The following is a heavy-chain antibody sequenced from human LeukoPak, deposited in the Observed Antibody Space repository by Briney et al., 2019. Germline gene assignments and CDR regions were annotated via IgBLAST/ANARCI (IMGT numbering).Heavy chain of an antibody. CDR1: GFPFSSYE. Sequence: GGSLRLSCAASGFPFSSYEMNWVRQAPGKGLEWVSYISSSGTTIYYADSVKGRFTISRDSAKNSLYLLMNSLRAEDTAVYYCARDKSGSYSRGLDYWGQGTLVTVSS. CDR2: ISSSGTTI. CDR3: ARDKSGSYSRGLDY. D-gene: IGHD1-26*01. J-gene: IGHJ4*02. V-gene: IGHV3-48*03.